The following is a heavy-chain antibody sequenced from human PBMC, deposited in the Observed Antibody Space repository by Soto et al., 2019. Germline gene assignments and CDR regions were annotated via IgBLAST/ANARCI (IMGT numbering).Heavy chain of an antibody. CDR3: ARASYYYDRSGAYNRFDP. CDR1: GGSISSYY. V-gene: IGHV4-59*01. D-gene: IGHD3-22*01. J-gene: IGHJ5*02. CDR2: IYYSGST. Sequence: QVQLQESGPGLVKPSETLSLTCTVSGGSISSYYWSWIRQPPGKGLEWIGYIYYSGSTNYNPSLKIRVTISVDPSKHQFSLKLSSVTAAETAVYYCARASYYYDRSGAYNRFDPWGQGTLVTVSS.